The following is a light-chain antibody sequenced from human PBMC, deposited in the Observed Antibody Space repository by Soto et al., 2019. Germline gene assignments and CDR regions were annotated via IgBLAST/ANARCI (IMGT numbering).Light chain of an antibody. CDR1: QSISSY. CDR3: QQSYSTPPT. Sequence: DIQRIESPSSLSASVGYRVTMACWARQSISSYLNWYQQKPGKAPKLLIYAASSLQSGVPSRFSGSGSGTDFTLTISSLKHEDFATYYCQQSYSTPPTFGQGTKVDIK. J-gene: IGKJ1*01. V-gene: IGKV1-39*01. CDR2: AAS.